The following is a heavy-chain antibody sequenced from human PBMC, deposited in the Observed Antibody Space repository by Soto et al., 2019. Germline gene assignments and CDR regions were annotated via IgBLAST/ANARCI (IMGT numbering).Heavy chain of an antibody. CDR3: ARDYGSGSYYKKSYFQH. J-gene: IGHJ1*01. Sequence: ESGGGVVQPGRSLRLSCVASGFTFSSYGMHWVRQAPGKGLEWVAVIWYDGSNKYYADSVKGRFTISRDNSKNTLYLQMNSLRAEDTAVYYCARDYGSGSYYKKSYFQHWGQGTLVTVSS. CDR1: GFTFSSYG. CDR2: IWYDGSNK. D-gene: IGHD3-10*01. V-gene: IGHV3-33*01.